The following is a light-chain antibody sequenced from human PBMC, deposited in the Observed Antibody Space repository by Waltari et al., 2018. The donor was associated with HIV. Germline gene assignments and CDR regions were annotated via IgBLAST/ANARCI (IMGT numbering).Light chain of an antibody. Sequence: QSVLTQPPSVSAAPGQKVTIPCSGSSPNIGNNYVSWYQQLPGTAPKLLMYDNNKRPSGIPDRFSGSKSGTSATLGITGLQTGDEADYYCGTWDSSLSADVVFGGGTKLTVL. CDR2: DNN. V-gene: IGLV1-51*01. J-gene: IGLJ2*01. CDR1: SPNIGNNY. CDR3: GTWDSSLSADVV.